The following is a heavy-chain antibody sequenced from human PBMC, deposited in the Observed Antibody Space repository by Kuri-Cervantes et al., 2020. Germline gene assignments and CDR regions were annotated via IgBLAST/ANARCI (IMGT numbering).Heavy chain of an antibody. Sequence: ASVKVSCKASGYTFTGYYMHWVRQAPGQGLEWMGWINPNSGGTNYAQKFQGRVTMTRDTSTGTVYMELSSLRSEDTAVYYCARDPPYDSSGYYYGAHAFDIWGQGTMVTVSS. CDR1: GYTFTGYY. CDR3: ARDPPYDSSGYYYGAHAFDI. J-gene: IGHJ3*02. V-gene: IGHV1-2*02. D-gene: IGHD3-22*01. CDR2: INPNSGGT.